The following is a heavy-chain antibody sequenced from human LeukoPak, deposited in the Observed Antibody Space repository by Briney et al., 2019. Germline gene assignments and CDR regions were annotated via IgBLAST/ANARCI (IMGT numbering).Heavy chain of an antibody. CDR2: IYYSGST. J-gene: IGHJ4*02. Sequence: PSQTLSLTCTVSGGSISSGGYYWSWIRQHPGTGLEWLGYIYYSGSTYYNPSLKSRVTISVDTSKNQFSLKLSSVTAADTAVYYCARDPLRYQLLHDYWGQGTLVTVSS. CDR1: GGSISSGGYY. D-gene: IGHD2-2*01. CDR3: ARDPLRYQLLHDY. V-gene: IGHV4-31*03.